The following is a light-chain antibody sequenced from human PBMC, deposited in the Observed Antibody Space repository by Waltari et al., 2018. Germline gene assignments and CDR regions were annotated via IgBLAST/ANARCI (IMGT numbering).Light chain of an antibody. V-gene: IGKV4-1*01. CDR2: WAS. CDR1: QNVLYSSNNKNY. CDR3: QQYYSTPYT. Sequence: DIVMTQSPDSLAVSLGERATINCKSSQNVLYSSNNKNYLAWYQQKPGQSPNLLNYWASTRESGVPDRFSGSGSGTDFILTISSLQAEDVAVYYCQQYYSTPYTFGQGTKLEIK. J-gene: IGKJ2*01.